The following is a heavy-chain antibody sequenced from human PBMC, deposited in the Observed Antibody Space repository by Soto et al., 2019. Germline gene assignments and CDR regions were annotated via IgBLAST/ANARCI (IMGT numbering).Heavy chain of an antibody. D-gene: IGHD3-10*01. CDR2: ISGTTGNT. J-gene: IGHJ6*02. CDR3: AKDRGSGSRHCYDLDF. V-gene: IGHV3-23*01. Sequence: EVQVLESGGGLVQPGGSLRLSCAASGFAFDNYAMTWVRQAPGKGLEWVSIISGTTGNTYYADSVKGRVTISRDNAKNTMNLHMNHMRAEDAAVYFCAKDRGSGSRHCYDLDFWGPGTTVTISS. CDR1: GFAFDNYA.